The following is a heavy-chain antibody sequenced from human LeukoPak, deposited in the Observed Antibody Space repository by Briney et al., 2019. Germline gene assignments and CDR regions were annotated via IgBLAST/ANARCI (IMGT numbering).Heavy chain of an antibody. V-gene: IGHV1-2*02. Sequence: ASVKVSCKASGYTFTGYYMHWVRQAPGQGLEWMGWINPNSGGTNYAQKLQGRVTMTTDTSTSTAYMELRSLRSDDTAVYYCVRYCSGGSCYDYWGQGTLVTVSS. CDR3: VRYCSGGSCYDY. CDR1: GYTFTGYY. J-gene: IGHJ4*02. CDR2: INPNSGGT. D-gene: IGHD2-15*01.